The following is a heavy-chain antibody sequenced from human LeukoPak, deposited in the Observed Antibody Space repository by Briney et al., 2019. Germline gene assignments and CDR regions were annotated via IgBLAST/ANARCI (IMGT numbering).Heavy chain of an antibody. J-gene: IGHJ3*02. CDR1: GGSISSSSYY. CDR2: INHSGST. D-gene: IGHD3-22*01. V-gene: IGHV4-39*07. Sequence: SETLSLTCTVSGGSISSSSYYWSWIRQPPGKGLEWIGEINHSGSTNYNPSLKSRVTISVDTSKNQFSLKLSSVTAADTAVYYCARGGTYYYDSSGYSELNDAFDIWGQGTMVTVSS. CDR3: ARGGTYYYDSSGYSELNDAFDI.